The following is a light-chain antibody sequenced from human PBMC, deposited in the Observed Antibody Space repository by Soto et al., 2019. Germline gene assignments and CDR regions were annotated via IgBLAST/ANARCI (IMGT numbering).Light chain of an antibody. V-gene: IGKV1-27*01. J-gene: IGKJ5*01. CDR1: QDMSNF. Sequence: DIKMTQSPSSLSASVGDRVTITCRASQDMSNFLAWYQQKPGKVPKLLIYAASTLQSGVPSRFSGSGSGTDFTLTISSLQPEDVATYYCQKYNSAPRIAFGQGTRLEIK. CDR2: AAS. CDR3: QKYNSAPRIA.